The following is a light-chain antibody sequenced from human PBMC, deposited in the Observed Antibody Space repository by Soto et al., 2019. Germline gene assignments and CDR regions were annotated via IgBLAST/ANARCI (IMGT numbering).Light chain of an antibody. J-gene: IGKJ1*01. Sequence: EILVTKAPGTLSLSPGQRATLSCRTRETVSEDQLAWYQQKPGQAPRLVIFAVSIRAPGIPDRFSGSGSGTDFTLTISRLEPEDFAVYYCQQYGTSSRTFGQGTKVDIK. CDR2: AVS. CDR3: QQYGTSSRT. CDR1: ETVSEDQ. V-gene: IGKV3-20*01.